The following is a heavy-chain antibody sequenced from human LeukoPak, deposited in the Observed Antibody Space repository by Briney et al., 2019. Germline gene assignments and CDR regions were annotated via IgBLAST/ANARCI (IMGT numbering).Heavy chain of an antibody. J-gene: IGHJ4*02. Sequence: GRSLRLSCAASGFTFSSYAMHWVRQAPGKGLEWVAVISYDGSNKYYADSVKGRFTISRDNSKNTLYLQMNSLRAEDTAVYYCARDLSAAGSPDYWGQGTLVTASS. CDR3: ARDLSAAGSPDY. CDR1: GFTFSSYA. CDR2: ISYDGSNK. V-gene: IGHV3-30-3*01. D-gene: IGHD6-13*01.